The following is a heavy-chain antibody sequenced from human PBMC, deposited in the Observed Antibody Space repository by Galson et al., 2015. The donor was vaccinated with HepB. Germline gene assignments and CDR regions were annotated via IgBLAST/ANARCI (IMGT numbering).Heavy chain of an antibody. CDR2: INPNNGDT. Sequence: SVKVSCKASGYSFSVYGLTWVRQTPGQGLEWLGWINPNNGDTNYAQKFQGRVTVTIDTSTSTVYMELTSLRPDDTAVYYCGRKIPTGSYYDYWGQGTLVTVSS. CDR3: GRKIPTGSYYDY. D-gene: IGHD1-14*01. CDR1: GYSFSVYG. J-gene: IGHJ4*02. V-gene: IGHV1-18*01.